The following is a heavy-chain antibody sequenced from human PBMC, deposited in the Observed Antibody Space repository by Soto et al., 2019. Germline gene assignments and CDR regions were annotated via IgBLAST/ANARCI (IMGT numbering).Heavy chain of an antibody. J-gene: IGHJ6*02. CDR1: GFTFSSYW. Sequence: GGSLRLSCAASGFTFSSYWMHWVRQAPGKGLVWVSRINSDGSSTSYADSVKGRFTISRDNAKNTLYLQMNSLRAEDTAVYYCARNSLGPGTYYDFWSGLPPRADYYYYGMDVWGQGTTVTVSS. CDR2: INSDGSST. D-gene: IGHD3-3*01. CDR3: ARNSLGPGTYYDFWSGLPPRADYYYYGMDV. V-gene: IGHV3-74*01.